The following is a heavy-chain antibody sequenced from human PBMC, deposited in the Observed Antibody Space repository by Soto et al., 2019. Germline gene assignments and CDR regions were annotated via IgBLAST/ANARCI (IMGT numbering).Heavy chain of an antibody. D-gene: IGHD4-4*01. J-gene: IGHJ3*02. V-gene: IGHV4-59*01. CDR1: GGSISSYY. Sequence: SETLSLTCTVSGGSISSYYWSWIRQPPGKGLEWIWYIYYSGSTNYNPSLKSRVTISVDTSKNQFSLKLSSVTAADTAVYYCARVTTYEGDAFDIWGQGTMVTVSS. CDR2: IYYSGST. CDR3: ARVTTYEGDAFDI.